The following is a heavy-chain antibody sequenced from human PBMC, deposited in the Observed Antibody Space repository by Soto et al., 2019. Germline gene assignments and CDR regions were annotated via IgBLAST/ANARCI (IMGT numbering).Heavy chain of an antibody. CDR2: IYPGGSDT. J-gene: IGHJ6*01. Sequence: GGSMKISCKVSGYSFTTYWIGWVRQMPGKGLEWMGIIYPGGSDTRYSPSFQGQVTISADKSISTAYLQWSSLKASDTAMYYCARHKREGARTYDVWGQGTTVTV. V-gene: IGHV5-51*01. CDR1: GYSFTTYW. CDR3: ARHKREGARTYDV.